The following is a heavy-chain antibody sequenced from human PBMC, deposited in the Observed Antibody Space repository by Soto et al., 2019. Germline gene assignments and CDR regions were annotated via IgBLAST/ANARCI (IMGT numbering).Heavy chain of an antibody. J-gene: IGHJ3*02. CDR3: AREGASCAFDI. D-gene: IGHD3-16*01. CDR1: GYTFTSYD. CDR2: MNPDSANT. V-gene: IGHV1-8*01. Sequence: QVQLVQSGAEVKKPGASVKVSCKTSGYTFTSYDINWVRQATGQGLEWMGWMNPDSANTAYAQKFQGRVTMTRNTTIITAYMELSSLRSEDTAVYYCAREGASCAFDIWGQGTMVTVSS.